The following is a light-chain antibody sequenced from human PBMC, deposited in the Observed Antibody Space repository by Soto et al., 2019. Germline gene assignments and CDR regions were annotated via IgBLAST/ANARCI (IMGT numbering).Light chain of an antibody. J-gene: IGKJ4*01. CDR1: QDINKY. CDR2: DAS. Sequence: DIQMTQSPSSLSASVGDRVTITCQASQDINKYLNWYQQKPGKAPQLLIYDASHLETGVPSRFSGSGSGTDSIFTISGLPPEDFATYYCRQYDNLLTFGGGTKVELK. CDR3: RQYDNLLT. V-gene: IGKV1-33*01.